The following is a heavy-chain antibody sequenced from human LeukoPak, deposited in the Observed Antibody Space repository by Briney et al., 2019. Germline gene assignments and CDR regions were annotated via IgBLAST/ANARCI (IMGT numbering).Heavy chain of an antibody. CDR2: INHSGST. V-gene: IGHV4-34*01. CDR3: ARAALRYFDWLLLDPYYFDY. J-gene: IGHJ4*02. CDR1: GGSFSGYY. Sequence: SETLSLTCAVYGGSFSGYYWSWIRQPPGKGLEWIGEINHSGSTNYNPSLKSRVTISVDTSKNQFSLKLSSVTAADTAVYYCARAALRYFDWLLLDPYYFDYWGQGTLVTVSS. D-gene: IGHD3-9*01.